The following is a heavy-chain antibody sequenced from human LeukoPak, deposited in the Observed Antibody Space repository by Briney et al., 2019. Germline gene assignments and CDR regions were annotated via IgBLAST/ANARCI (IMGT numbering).Heavy chain of an antibody. CDR1: GFTFGAYV. Sequence: PGRSLRLSCTASGFTFGAYVMSWVRQAPGKGLEWVSAISGSGGSTYYADSVKGRFTISRDNSKNTLYLQMNSLRAEDTAVYYCAKEIYGDSTGGRFQHWGQGTLVTVSS. V-gene: IGHV3-23*01. CDR3: AKEIYGDSTGGRFQH. CDR2: ISGSGGST. J-gene: IGHJ1*01. D-gene: IGHD4-17*01.